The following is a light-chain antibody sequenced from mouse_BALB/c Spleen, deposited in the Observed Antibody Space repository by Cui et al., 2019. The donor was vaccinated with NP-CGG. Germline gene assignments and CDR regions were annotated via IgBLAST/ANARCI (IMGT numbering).Light chain of an antibody. CDR3: ALWYSNHWV. V-gene: IGLV1*01. CDR1: TGAVTTSNY. Sequence: QAVVPQESALTTSPGETVTLTCRSITGAVTTSNYANWVQEKPDHLFTGLIGGTNNRAPGVPARFSGSLIGDKAALIITGAQTEDEAIYFCALWYSNHWVFGGGTKLTVL. CDR2: GTN. J-gene: IGLJ1*01.